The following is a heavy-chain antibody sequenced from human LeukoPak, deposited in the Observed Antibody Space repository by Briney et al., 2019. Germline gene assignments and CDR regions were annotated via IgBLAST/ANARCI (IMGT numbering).Heavy chain of an antibody. CDR3: ARDGAVWFGESTYYYGMDV. V-gene: IGHV3-21*01. J-gene: IGHJ6*02. D-gene: IGHD3-10*01. CDR1: GFSFSSYA. Sequence: PGGSLRLSCAASGFSFSSYAMSWVRQAPGMRLEWVSSISSSSSYIYYADSVKGRFTISRDNAKNSLYLQMNSLRAEGTAVYYCARDGAVWFGESTYYYGMDVWGQGTTVTVSS. CDR2: ISSSSSYI.